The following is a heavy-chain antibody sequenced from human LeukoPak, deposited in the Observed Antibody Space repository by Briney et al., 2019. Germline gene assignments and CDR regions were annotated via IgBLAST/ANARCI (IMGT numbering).Heavy chain of an antibody. CDR3: ARDYSSGHRGVDY. CDR1: GGTFSSYD. D-gene: IGHD6-19*01. J-gene: IGHJ4*02. Sequence: SVKVSCKASGGTFSSYDISWVRQAPGQGLEWMGRIIPIFGTANYAQKFQGRVTITTDESTSTAYMELSSLRSEDTAVYYCARDYSSGHRGVDYWGQGTLVTVFS. CDR2: IIPIFGTA. V-gene: IGHV1-69*05.